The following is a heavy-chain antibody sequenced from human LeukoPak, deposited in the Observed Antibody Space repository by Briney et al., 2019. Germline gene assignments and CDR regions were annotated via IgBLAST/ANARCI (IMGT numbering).Heavy chain of an antibody. V-gene: IGHV3-30-3*01. CDR3: ARERLGYIYYYGMDV. J-gene: IGHJ6*02. CDR1: GFTFSSYA. CDR2: ISYDGSNK. D-gene: IGHD5-24*01. Sequence: TGGSLRLSCAASGFTFSSYAMHWVRQAPGKGLEWVAVISYDGSNKYYADSVKGRFTISRDNSKNTLYLQMNSLRAEDTAVYYCARERLGYIYYYGMDVWGQGTTVTVSS.